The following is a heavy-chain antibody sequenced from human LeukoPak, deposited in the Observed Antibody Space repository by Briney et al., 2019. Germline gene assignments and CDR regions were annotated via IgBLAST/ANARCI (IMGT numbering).Heavy chain of an antibody. CDR2: INHSGST. Sequence: KSSETLSLTCAVYGGSFSGYYWSWIRQPPGKGLEWIGEINHSGSTNYNPSLKSRVTIPVDTSKNQISLKLSSVTAADTAVYYCARDDYKSDYWGQGTLVTVSS. V-gene: IGHV4-34*01. D-gene: IGHD4-11*01. J-gene: IGHJ4*02. CDR1: GGSFSGYY. CDR3: ARDDYKSDY.